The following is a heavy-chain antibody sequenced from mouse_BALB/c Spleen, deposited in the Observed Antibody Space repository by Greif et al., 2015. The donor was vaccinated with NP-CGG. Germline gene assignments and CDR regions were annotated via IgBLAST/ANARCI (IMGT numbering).Heavy chain of an antibody. CDR3: ARQGTYYPYFDY. D-gene: IGHD2-10*01. CDR2: ISSGGSYT. J-gene: IGHJ2*01. CDR1: GFTFSSYA. V-gene: IGHV5-9-3*01. Sequence: EVMLVESGGGLVKPGGSLKLSCAASGFTFSSYAMSWVRQTPGKRLEWVATISSGGSYTYYPDSVKGRFTISRDNAKNTLHLQMSSLRSEDTAMYYCARQGTYYPYFDYWGQGTTLTVPS.